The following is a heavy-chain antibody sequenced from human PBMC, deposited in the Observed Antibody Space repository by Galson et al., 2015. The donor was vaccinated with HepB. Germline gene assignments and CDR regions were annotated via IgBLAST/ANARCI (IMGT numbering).Heavy chain of an antibody. CDR1: GGTFSSYA. CDR3: ARVGRRQQLVPGHFDY. Sequence: SVKVSCKASGGTFSSYAISWVRQAPGQGLEWMGGIIPIFGTANYAQKFQGRVTITADESTSTAYMELSSLRSEDTAVYYCARVGRRQQLVPGHFDYWGQGTLDTVSS. CDR2: IIPIFGTA. D-gene: IGHD6-13*01. J-gene: IGHJ4*02. V-gene: IGHV1-69*13.